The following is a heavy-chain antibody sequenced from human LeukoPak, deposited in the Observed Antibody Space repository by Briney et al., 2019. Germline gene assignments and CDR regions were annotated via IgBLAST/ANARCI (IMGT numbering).Heavy chain of an antibody. Sequence: SETLSLTCTVSGGSISSYYWSWIRQPPGKGLEWIGYIYYSGSTNYNPSLKSRVTIPVDTSKNQFSLKLSSVTAADTAVYYCARGAEVLGVVPLYYFDYWGQGTLVTVSS. J-gene: IGHJ4*02. V-gene: IGHV4-59*01. CDR3: ARGAEVLGVVPLYYFDY. CDR2: IYYSGST. D-gene: IGHD2-15*01. CDR1: GGSISSYY.